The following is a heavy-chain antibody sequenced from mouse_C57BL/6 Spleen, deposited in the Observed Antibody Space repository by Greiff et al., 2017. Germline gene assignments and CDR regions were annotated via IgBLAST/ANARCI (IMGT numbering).Heavy chain of an antibody. CDR2: INPNNGGT. CDR1: GYTFTDYY. Sequence: VTPGASVKISCKASGYTFTDYYMNWVKQSHGKSLEWIGDINPNNGGTSYNQKFKGKATLTVDKSSSTAYMELRSLTSEDSAVYYCAYDYDGHWGQGTLVTVSA. V-gene: IGHV1-26*01. J-gene: IGHJ3*01. D-gene: IGHD2-4*01. CDR3: AYDYDGH.